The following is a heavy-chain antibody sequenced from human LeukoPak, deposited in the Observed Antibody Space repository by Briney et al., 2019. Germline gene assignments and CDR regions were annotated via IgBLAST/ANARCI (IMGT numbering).Heavy chain of an antibody. CDR1: GYTFTGYY. Sequence: ASVKVSCKASGYTFTGYYIHWVRQAPGQGLEWMGWINPNIGGTNYAQKFQGRVAMTRDTSISTAYTDLSRLRSDDTAVYYCARTWGIAAVIDYWGQGTLVTVSS. CDR2: INPNIGGT. CDR3: ARTWGIAAVIDY. J-gene: IGHJ4*02. V-gene: IGHV1-2*02. D-gene: IGHD6-13*01.